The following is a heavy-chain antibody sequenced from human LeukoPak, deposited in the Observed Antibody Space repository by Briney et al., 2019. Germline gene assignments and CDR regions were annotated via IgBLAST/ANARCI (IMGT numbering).Heavy chain of an antibody. CDR3: AKGARSGTYYNCFDP. Sequence: QPGGSLRLSCVASGFTLDDYALHWVRQAPGKGLEWISLISGDGDNTYYADSVKGRFTISRDNSKNSLYLQMSSLRAEDTALYYCAKGARSGTYYNCFDPWGQGTLVTVSS. CDR2: ISGDGDNT. J-gene: IGHJ5*02. V-gene: IGHV3-43*02. CDR1: GFTLDDYA. D-gene: IGHD1-26*01.